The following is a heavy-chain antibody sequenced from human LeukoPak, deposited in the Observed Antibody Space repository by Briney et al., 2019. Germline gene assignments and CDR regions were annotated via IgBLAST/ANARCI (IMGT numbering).Heavy chain of an antibody. Sequence: PSETLSLTCAVYGGSFSGYYWSWIRQPPGKGLEWIGEVNRSGNTDHNPSLKSRVTMPVDTSKNQFSLKLSSVTAADTAVYYCATGTNQYYYGLGVWGQGTTVTVSS. CDR1: GGSFSGYY. V-gene: IGHV4-34*01. CDR3: ATGTNQYYYGLGV. CDR2: VNRSGNT. D-gene: IGHD6-13*01. J-gene: IGHJ6*02.